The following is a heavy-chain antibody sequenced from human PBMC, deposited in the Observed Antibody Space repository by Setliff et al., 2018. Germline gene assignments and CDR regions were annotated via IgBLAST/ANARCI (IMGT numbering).Heavy chain of an antibody. CDR1: GGSISSRSYY. J-gene: IGHJ6*02. Sequence: KPSETLSLTCTVSGGSISSRSYYWGWIRQPPGKGLEWIGSIYHSGSSYYNPSLKSRVNMSIDTSRNQFALNLKSVTAADTAVYYCARDRTAYSYGLDVWGQGTTVTVSS. CDR3: ARDRTAYSYGLDV. D-gene: IGHD5-18*01. CDR2: IYHSGSS. V-gene: IGHV4-39*06.